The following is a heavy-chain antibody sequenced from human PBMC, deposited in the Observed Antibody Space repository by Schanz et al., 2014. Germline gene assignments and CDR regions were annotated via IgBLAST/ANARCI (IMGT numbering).Heavy chain of an antibody. CDR1: GYTFTSYA. CDR3: AREKGHGYSGLS. Sequence: QVQLVQSGSELKKPGASVKVSCKASGYTFTSYAMNWVRQAPGQGLEWMGRINPNTGGTNFAQKFQGRVTMTRDTSITTAYMDLSGLTSDDTAVYYCAREKGHGYSGLSWGQGTLLAVSS. CDR2: INPNTGGT. J-gene: IGHJ5*02. V-gene: IGHV1-2*06. D-gene: IGHD5-12*01.